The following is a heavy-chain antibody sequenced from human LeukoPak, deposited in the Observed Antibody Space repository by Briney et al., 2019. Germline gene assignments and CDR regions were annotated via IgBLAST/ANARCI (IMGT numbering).Heavy chain of an antibody. CDR2: IYYSGST. D-gene: IGHD3-3*01. Sequence: SETLSLTCTVSGGSISSYYWSWIRQPPGKGLEWIGYIYYSGSTNYNPSLKNRVTISVDTSKNQFSLKLSSVTAADTAVYYCARDRQYYDFWSGYGYWFDPWGQGTLVTVSS. V-gene: IGHV4-59*01. CDR3: ARDRQYYDFWSGYGYWFDP. J-gene: IGHJ5*02. CDR1: GGSISSYY.